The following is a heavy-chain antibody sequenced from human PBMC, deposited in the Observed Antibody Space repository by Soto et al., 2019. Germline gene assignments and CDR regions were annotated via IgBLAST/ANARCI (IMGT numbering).Heavy chain of an antibody. Sequence: QVQLVQSGAEVKKPGASVKVSCKASGYTFNTYGINWVRQAPGQGLEWRGWISAHNGNTNYAQKLQGRVTMTTDTSTSTAYMELRSLRSDDTAVYFCARGEWSSGWGNFDHWGQGTLVTVSS. J-gene: IGHJ4*02. CDR3: ARGEWSSGWGNFDH. D-gene: IGHD6-19*01. CDR1: GYTFNTYG. CDR2: ISAHNGNT. V-gene: IGHV1-18*01.